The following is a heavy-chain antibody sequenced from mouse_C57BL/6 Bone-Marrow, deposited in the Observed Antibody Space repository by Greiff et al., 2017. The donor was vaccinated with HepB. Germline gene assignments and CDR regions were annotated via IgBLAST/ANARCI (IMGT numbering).Heavy chain of an antibody. CDR2: IDPENGDT. CDR1: GFNIKDDY. J-gene: IGHJ2*01. Sequence: EVKLVESGAELVRPGASVKLSCTASGFNIKDDYMHWVKQRPEQGLEWIGWIDPENGDTAYASKFQGKATITADTYSNTAYLQRSSLTSEDTAVYYCTTDYWGQGTTLTVSS. CDR3: TTDY. V-gene: IGHV14-4*01.